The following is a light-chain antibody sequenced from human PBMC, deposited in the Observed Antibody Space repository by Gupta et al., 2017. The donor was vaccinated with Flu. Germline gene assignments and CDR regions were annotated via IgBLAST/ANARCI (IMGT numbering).Light chain of an antibody. V-gene: IGKV3-20*01. CDR1: QTVNSNY. CDR2: GAS. Sequence: VLTQSPGTLSLSPGERATLSCRASQTVNSNYLAWYQQKPGQAPRLLIYGASSRATGIADRFSGSGSGTEFTLTISRLDREDSAVYYCQQYDSSPGTFGQGTKVE. CDR3: QQYDSSPGT. J-gene: IGKJ1*01.